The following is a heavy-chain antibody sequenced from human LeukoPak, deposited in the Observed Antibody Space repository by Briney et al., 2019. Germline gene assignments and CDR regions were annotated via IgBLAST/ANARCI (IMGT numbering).Heavy chain of an antibody. J-gene: IGHJ4*02. CDR1: GGSISSYY. Sequence: SSETLSLTCTVSGGSISSYYWSWIRPPPGKGLEWIAFIYYIGTTHYNPSLKSRVTMSVDTSNNQFSLKLSFVTAADTAIYYCARHSGTYPHYFDYWGQGTLVTVSS. CDR2: IYYIGTT. CDR3: ARHSGTYPHYFDY. V-gene: IGHV4-59*08. D-gene: IGHD1-26*01.